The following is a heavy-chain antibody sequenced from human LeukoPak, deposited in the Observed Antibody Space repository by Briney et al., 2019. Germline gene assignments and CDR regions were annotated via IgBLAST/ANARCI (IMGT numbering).Heavy chain of an antibody. CDR1: GFTFSSYG. D-gene: IGHD3-10*01. CDR2: ISYDGSNK. CDR3: ARDREVRGVIDAFDI. J-gene: IGHJ3*02. Sequence: GRSLRLSCAASGFTFSSYGMHWVRQAPGKGLEWVAVISYDGSNKYYADSVKGRFTISRDNSKNTLYLQMNSLRAEDTAVYYCARDREVRGVIDAFDIWGQGAMVTVSS. V-gene: IGHV3-30*03.